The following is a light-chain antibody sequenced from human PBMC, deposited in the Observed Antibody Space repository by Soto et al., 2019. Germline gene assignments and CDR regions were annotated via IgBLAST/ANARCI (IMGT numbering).Light chain of an antibody. V-gene: IGKV3-20*01. CDR2: GAT. J-gene: IGKJ2*01. Sequence: VLTQSPGTLSLSPGERATLSCRASQSITNSYLAWYQQKSGQAPRLLIYGATSRATGIPDRFSGSGSGTDFTLTISRLEPEDFAVYYCQHYGTSFMYTLGQGTKLEIK. CDR1: QSITNSY. CDR3: QHYGTSFMYT.